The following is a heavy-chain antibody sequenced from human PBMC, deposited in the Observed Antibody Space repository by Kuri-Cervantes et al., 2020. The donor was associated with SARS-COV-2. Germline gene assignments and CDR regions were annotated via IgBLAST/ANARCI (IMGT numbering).Heavy chain of an antibody. CDR2: VSGSGSKT. J-gene: IGHJ3*02. V-gene: IGHV3-23*01. D-gene: IGHD2-15*01. CDR3: AKIDIVVVVAALSDAFDI. CDR1: GFTFDNYA. Sequence: GESLKISCAASGFTFDNYAMSWVRQTPGKGLEWVSAVSGSGSKTHYVDSVKGRFTISRDNSKNTLYLQMNSLRAEDTAVYYCAKIDIVVVVAALSDAFDIWGQGTMVTVSS.